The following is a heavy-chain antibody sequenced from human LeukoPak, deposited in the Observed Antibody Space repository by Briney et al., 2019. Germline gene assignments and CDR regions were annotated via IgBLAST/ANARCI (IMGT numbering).Heavy chain of an antibody. CDR2: VSAYNGNT. V-gene: IGHV1-18*01. D-gene: IGHD3-10*01. Sequence: ASVTVSCKASGYTFISYGISWVRQAPGPGPEWMGWVSAYNGNTSYVQKFQGRVTMTTDTSTRTVYMELRSLRSDDTAVYYCARDLSYGSGIRNFDYWGQGTLVIVSS. CDR3: ARDLSYGSGIRNFDY. CDR1: GYTFISYG. J-gene: IGHJ4*02.